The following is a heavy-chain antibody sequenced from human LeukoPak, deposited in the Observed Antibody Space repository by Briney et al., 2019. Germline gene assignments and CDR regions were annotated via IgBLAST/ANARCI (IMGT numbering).Heavy chain of an antibody. Sequence: PGGSLRLSCTASGFSFSGHWMHWARQLPGKGLVWVSRISPTGSTTSYADSVKGRFTVSRDNAKNTLYLQMNSLRAEDTAVYYCVRGGIASAFDIWGQGTMVTVSS. CDR2: ISPTGSTT. V-gene: IGHV3-74*01. CDR3: VRGGIASAFDI. D-gene: IGHD6-13*01. J-gene: IGHJ3*02. CDR1: GFSFSGHW.